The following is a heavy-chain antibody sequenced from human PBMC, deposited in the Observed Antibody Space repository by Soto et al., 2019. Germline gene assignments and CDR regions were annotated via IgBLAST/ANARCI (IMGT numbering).Heavy chain of an antibody. V-gene: IGHV1-69*02. CDR1: GGTFSSYT. CDR3: ATTPLDTAMVYYFDY. CDR2: IIPILGIA. D-gene: IGHD5-18*01. Sequence: QVQLVQSGAEVKKPGSSVKVSCKASGGTFSSYTISWVRQAPGQGLEWMGRIIPILGIANYAQKFQGRVTITADKPTSTAYMELSSLRSEDTAVYYCATTPLDTAMVYYFDYWGQGTLVTVSS. J-gene: IGHJ4*02.